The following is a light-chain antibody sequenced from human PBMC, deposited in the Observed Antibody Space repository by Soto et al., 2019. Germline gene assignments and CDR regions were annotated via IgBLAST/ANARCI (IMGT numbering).Light chain of an antibody. CDR3: QQYGTSEII. Sequence: EIVLTQSPGTLSLSPGERATLSCRASQSVSSSYLAWYQQKPGQAPRLLIYGASSRATGIPDRFSGSGSGTDFTLTITRLEPEHFAVFYCQQYGTSEIIFGQGTRLEIK. V-gene: IGKV3-20*01. CDR1: QSVSSSY. CDR2: GAS. J-gene: IGKJ5*01.